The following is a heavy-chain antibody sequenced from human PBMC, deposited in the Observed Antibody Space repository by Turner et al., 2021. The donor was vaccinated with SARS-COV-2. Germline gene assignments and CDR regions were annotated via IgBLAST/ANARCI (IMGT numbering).Heavy chain of an antibody. CDR2: IYYNGIT. CDR1: GGSISTYY. J-gene: IGHJ4*02. CDR3: ARGNHGSGRADIDY. V-gene: IGHV4-59*01. D-gene: IGHD3-10*01. Sequence: QVQLQESGPGLVKPSETLSLTCTVSGGSISTYYWDWIRQPPGKGLEWIGYIYYNGITNYNPSLKSRVTMSLDTSKKQFSLNLSSVTAADTAVYYCARGNHGSGRADIDYWGQGTLVTVSS.